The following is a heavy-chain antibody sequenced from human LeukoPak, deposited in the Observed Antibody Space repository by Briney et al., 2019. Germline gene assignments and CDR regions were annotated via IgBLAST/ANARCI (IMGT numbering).Heavy chain of an antibody. Sequence: SETLSLTCAVYGGSFSGYYWSWIRQPPGKGLEWIGEINHSGSTNYNPSFKRRVTISVDTSKNQFSLKLRSVTAADTAVYYCARGYGSGSYNYYYYGMDVWGQGTTVTVSS. V-gene: IGHV4-34*01. CDR2: INHSGST. CDR1: GGSFSGYY. CDR3: ARGYGSGSYNYYYYGMDV. D-gene: IGHD3-10*01. J-gene: IGHJ6*02.